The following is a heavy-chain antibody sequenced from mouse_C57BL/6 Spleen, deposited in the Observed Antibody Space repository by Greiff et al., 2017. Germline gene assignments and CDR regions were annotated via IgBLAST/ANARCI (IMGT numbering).Heavy chain of an antibody. V-gene: IGHV1-81*01. CDR3: ASLPEDFDY. J-gene: IGHJ2*01. D-gene: IGHD2-1*01. CDR1: GYTFTSYG. CDR2: IYPRSGNT. Sequence: QVHVKQSGAELARPGASVKLSCKASGYTFTSYGISWVKQRTGQGLEWIGEIYPRSGNTYYNEKFKGKATLTADKSSSTAYMELRSLTSEDSAVYFCASLPEDFDYWGQGTTLTVSS.